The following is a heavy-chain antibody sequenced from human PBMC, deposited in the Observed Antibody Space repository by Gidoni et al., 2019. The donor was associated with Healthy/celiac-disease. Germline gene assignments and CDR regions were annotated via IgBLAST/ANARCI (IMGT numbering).Heavy chain of an antibody. CDR3: ARAASSGIAVAGTLDY. V-gene: IGHV3-48*01. Sequence: EVQLVESGGGLVQPGGSLRLSCAASGFTFISYSMNWVRQAPGKGLEWVSYISSSSSTIYYADSVKGRFTISRDNAKNSLYLQMNSLRAEDTAVYYCARAASSGIAVAGTLDYWGQGTLVTVSS. CDR1: GFTFISYS. CDR2: ISSSSSTI. J-gene: IGHJ4*02. D-gene: IGHD6-19*01.